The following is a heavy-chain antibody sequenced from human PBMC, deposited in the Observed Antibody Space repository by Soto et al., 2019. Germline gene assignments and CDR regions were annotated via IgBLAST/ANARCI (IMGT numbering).Heavy chain of an antibody. Sequence: SETLSLTCTVSGGSVSSGSYYWSWIRQPPGKGLEWIGYTYYSGSTNYNPSLKSRVTISVDTSKNQFSLKLSSVTAADTAVYYCARASLPLYYYDSSGKGNWFDPWGQGTLVTVYS. J-gene: IGHJ5*02. V-gene: IGHV4-61*01. CDR1: GGSVSSGSYY. CDR3: ARASLPLYYYDSSGKGNWFDP. D-gene: IGHD3-22*01. CDR2: TYYSGST.